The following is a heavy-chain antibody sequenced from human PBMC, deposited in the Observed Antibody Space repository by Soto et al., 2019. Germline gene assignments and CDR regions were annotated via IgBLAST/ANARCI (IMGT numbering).Heavy chain of an antibody. Sequence: QVQLVQSGAEVKKPGASVKVSCKASGYTFTSYGISWVRQAPGQGLEWMGWISAFNGDTNYAQRLQDRVTVTTGTSTSTAYMELRSLRSDDTAVSYCATDATGDYWGQGTLDTVSS. D-gene: IGHD2-15*01. CDR2: ISAFNGDT. J-gene: IGHJ4*02. CDR3: ATDATGDY. CDR1: GYTFTSYG. V-gene: IGHV1-18*01.